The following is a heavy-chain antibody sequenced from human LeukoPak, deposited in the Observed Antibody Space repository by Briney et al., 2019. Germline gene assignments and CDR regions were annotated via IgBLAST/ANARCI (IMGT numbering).Heavy chain of an antibody. CDR3: ARERIGDDAFDI. V-gene: IGHV3-48*03. D-gene: IGHD2-15*01. Sequence: GGSLRLSCAASGFTFSSYEMNWVRQAPGKGLEWVSYISSSGNPIYYADSVKGRFTISRDNAKNSLYLRMNSLRAEDTALYYCARERIGDDAFDIWGQGTMVTVSS. CDR2: ISSSGNPI. J-gene: IGHJ3*02. CDR1: GFTFSSYE.